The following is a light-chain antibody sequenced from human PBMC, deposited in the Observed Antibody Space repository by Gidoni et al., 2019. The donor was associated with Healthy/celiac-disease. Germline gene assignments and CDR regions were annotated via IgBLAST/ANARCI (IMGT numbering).Light chain of an antibody. CDR1: QSVSSSY. CDR3: QQYGSLWT. V-gene: IGKV3-20*01. CDR2: GAS. J-gene: IGKJ1*01. Sequence: EIVLTQSPGTLSLSPGERATLSCRASQSVSSSYLAWYQQKPGQAPRLLIYGASSRATGIPDRFSGSGSGTDFTLTISRLEPEDFAVYYCQQYGSLWTFGQGTKVGIK.